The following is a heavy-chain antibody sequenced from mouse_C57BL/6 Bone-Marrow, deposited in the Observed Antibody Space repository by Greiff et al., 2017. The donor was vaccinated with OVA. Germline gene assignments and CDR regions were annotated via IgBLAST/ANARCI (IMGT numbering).Heavy chain of an antibody. V-gene: IGHV1-69*01. CDR1: GYTFTSYW. CDR3: ARSYDYDGWYCDV. J-gene: IGHJ1*03. CDR2: IDPSDSYT. D-gene: IGHD2-4*01. Sequence: VQLQQPGAELVMPGASVKLSCKASGYTFTSYWMHWVKQRPGQGLEWIGEIDPSDSYTNYNQKFKGKSTLTVDKSSSTAYMQLSSLTSEDSAVYYCARSYDYDGWYCDVWGTGTTVTVSS.